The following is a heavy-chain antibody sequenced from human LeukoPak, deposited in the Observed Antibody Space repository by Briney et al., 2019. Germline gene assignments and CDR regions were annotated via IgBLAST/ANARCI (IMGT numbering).Heavy chain of an antibody. V-gene: IGHV5-51*01. CDR1: GYSFTSYW. J-gene: IGHJ4*02. CDR3: ARLGPSSGWYFDY. Sequence: GESLKISCKGSGYSFTSYWIGWVRQMPGKGLEWMGIIRPGDFDTRYSPSFQGQVTISADKSISTAYLQWSSLKASDTAMYYCARLGPSSGWYFDYWGQGTLVTVSS. CDR2: IRPGDFDT. D-gene: IGHD6-19*01.